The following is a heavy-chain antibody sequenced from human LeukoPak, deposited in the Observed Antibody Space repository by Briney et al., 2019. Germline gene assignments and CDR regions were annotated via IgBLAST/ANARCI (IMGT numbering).Heavy chain of an antibody. V-gene: IGHV3-20*04. D-gene: IGHD7-27*01. CDR2: INWNADVA. CDR1: GFTFDDYG. CDR3: TSEVELGRVFDY. Sequence: GGSLRLSCATSGFTFDDYGMHWVRQAPGKGLEWVSGINWNADVAAYARSVRGRFTISRDNARNSLYLQMNSLKTEDTAVYYCTSEVELGRVFDYWGQGTLVTVSS. J-gene: IGHJ4*02.